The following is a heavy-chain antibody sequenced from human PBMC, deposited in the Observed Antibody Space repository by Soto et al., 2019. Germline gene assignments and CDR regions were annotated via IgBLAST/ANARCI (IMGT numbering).Heavy chain of an antibody. Sequence: EVQLLQSGGGLVQPGGSLRLSCAASGFTFTSYSMTWVRQTPGKGLEWVAAVNPGGYSTYYADSVKGRFTISRDNSNKTLYLQMNSLRAEDTAVYYCAKDLRAGSGYDFDYRDQETLVTVSS. CDR1: GFTFTSYS. J-gene: IGHJ4*02. D-gene: IGHD5-12*01. CDR3: AKDLRAGSGYDFDY. V-gene: IGHV3-23*01. CDR2: VNPGGYST.